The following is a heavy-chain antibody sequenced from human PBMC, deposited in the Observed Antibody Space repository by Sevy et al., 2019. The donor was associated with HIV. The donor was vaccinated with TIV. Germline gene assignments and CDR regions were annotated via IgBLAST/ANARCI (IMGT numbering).Heavy chain of an antibody. CDR3: ARDLCTGGVCPRWGYYYYGMDV. Sequence: GGSLRLSCAASGFTFSTYSMNWVRQAPGKGLEWVSSISSSSTYIYYADSVKGRLTISRDNAKNSLYLQMNSLRAEDXXXXXCARDLCTGGVCPRWGYYYYGMDVWGQGTTVTVSS. J-gene: IGHJ6*02. CDR1: GFTFSTYS. CDR2: ISSSSTYI. V-gene: IGHV3-21*01. D-gene: IGHD2-8*02.